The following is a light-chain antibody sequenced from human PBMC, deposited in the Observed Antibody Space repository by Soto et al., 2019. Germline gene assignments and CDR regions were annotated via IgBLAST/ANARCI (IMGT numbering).Light chain of an antibody. CDR1: QRVSNSY. V-gene: IGKV3-20*01. J-gene: IGKJ2*01. CDR2: DAS. CDR3: QQYERPPFA. Sequence: EIVWTQSPGTLSLFPGDRATLSCRASQRVSNSYLAWFQQKPGQAPRLLIYDASSRAAGVPDRVSGGGSGTDFTLTISALEPEDFALYFCQQYERPPFAFGQGTRLEI.